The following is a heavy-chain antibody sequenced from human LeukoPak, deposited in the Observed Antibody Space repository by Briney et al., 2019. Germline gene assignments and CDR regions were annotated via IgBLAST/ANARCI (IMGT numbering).Heavy chain of an antibody. CDR3: ARVLHKRNYDSSVYYGY. CDR2: ISSSSSTI. D-gene: IGHD3-22*01. CDR1: GFTFSSYS. Sequence: GGSLRLSCAASGFTFSSYSMNWVRQAPGKGLEWVSYISSSSSTIYYADSVEGRFTISRDNAKSSLFLQMNSLRAEDTAVYYCARVLHKRNYDSSVYYGYWGQGTLVTVSS. J-gene: IGHJ4*02. V-gene: IGHV3-48*01.